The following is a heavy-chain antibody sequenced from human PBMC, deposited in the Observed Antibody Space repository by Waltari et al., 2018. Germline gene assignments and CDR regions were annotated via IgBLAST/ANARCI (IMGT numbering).Heavy chain of an antibody. CDR1: GGSIGSYY. D-gene: IGHD3-3*01. J-gene: IGHJ5*02. Sequence: QVQLQESGPGLVKPSETLSLTCTVSGGSIGSYYWSWIRQPPGKGLEWIGYIYYSGSTNYNPSLKSRVTISVDTSKNQFSLKLSSVTAADTAVYYCARGGGTIFGVEDNWFDPWGQGTLVTVSS. CDR3: ARGGGTIFGVEDNWFDP. CDR2: IYYSGST. V-gene: IGHV4-59*01.